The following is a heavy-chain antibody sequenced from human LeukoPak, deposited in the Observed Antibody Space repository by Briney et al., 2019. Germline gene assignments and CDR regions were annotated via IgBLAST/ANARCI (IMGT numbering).Heavy chain of an antibody. CDR1: GYTFTGYY. V-gene: IGHV1-2*02. Sequence: GSVKVSCRASGYTFTGYYMHWVRQAPGQGLEWMGWIIPNSGATNYAQNFQGRVTMTRDTSISTAYMELNRLTSDDTAVYYCARQLGATSRDYWGQGTLVTVSS. CDR3: ARQLGATSRDY. D-gene: IGHD1-26*01. CDR2: IIPNSGAT. J-gene: IGHJ4*02.